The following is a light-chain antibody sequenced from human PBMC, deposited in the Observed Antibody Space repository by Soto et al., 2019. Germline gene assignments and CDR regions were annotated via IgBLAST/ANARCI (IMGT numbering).Light chain of an antibody. Sequence: QSVLTQPPSASGTPGQRVTISCSGSSSNIGSNTVNWYQQLPGTAPKLLIYSNNQRPVGVPDRFSGSQAGPSASLAISGLQSEDEADYYCSAWDDSLNGPVFGGGTKLTVL. CDR3: SAWDDSLNGPV. CDR1: SSNIGSNT. J-gene: IGLJ2*01. V-gene: IGLV1-44*01. CDR2: SNN.